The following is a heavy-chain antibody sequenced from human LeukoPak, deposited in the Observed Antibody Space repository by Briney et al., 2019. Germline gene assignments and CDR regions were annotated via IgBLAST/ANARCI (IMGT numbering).Heavy chain of an antibody. CDR3: ASPRRDGYSPCARG. D-gene: IGHD5-24*01. V-gene: IGHV3-23*01. CDR2: INGSGGRT. CDR1: GFTFSSYA. Sequence: GGSLRLSCAASGFTFSSYAMSWVRQAPGKGLEWVSEINGSGGRTFYTDSVKGRFTISRDNSKNTLYLQMNSLRVEDTAVYYCASPRRDGYSPCARGWGQGTLVTVSS. J-gene: IGHJ4*02.